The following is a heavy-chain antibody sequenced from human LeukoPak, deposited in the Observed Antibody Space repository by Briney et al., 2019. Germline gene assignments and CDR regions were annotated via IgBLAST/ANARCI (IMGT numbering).Heavy chain of an antibody. D-gene: IGHD6-13*01. Sequence: ASVKVSCKASGYTFTDYYMHWVRQAPGQGLEWMGWINPNSGGTDYVQKFHGRVTMTRDTSTSTAYMELSRLRSDDTAVYYCARDRGYSSSWSLSYYFDYWGQGTLVTVSS. CDR2: INPNSGGT. J-gene: IGHJ4*02. CDR3: ARDRGYSSSWSLSYYFDY. V-gene: IGHV1-2*02. CDR1: GYTFTDYY.